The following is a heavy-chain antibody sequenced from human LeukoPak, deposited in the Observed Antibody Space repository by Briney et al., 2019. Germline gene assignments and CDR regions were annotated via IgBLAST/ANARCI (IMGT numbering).Heavy chain of an antibody. D-gene: IGHD3-22*01. CDR3: ARDHYDSSGPNFLYFDY. Sequence: GGSLRLSCAASGFTFSSYEMNWVRQAPGKGLEWVSYISSSGSTIYYADSVKGRFTISRDNAKNSLYLQMNSLRAEDTSVYYCARDHYDSSGPNFLYFDYWGQGTLVTVSS. V-gene: IGHV3-48*03. CDR1: GFTFSSYE. CDR2: ISSSGSTI. J-gene: IGHJ4*02.